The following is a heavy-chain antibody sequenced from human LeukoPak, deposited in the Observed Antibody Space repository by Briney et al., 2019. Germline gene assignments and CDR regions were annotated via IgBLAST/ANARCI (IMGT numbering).Heavy chain of an antibody. Sequence: GGSLRLSCTASGFTSRRDSTNSVPEAPGKGLGWVAHIKQDGSEIYYVDSVKGRFTVSRDNAKNSLYLQMDSLRAEDTAVYYCTRTKFQLGHSFDSWGQGTLVTVSS. J-gene: IGHJ4*02. V-gene: IGHV3-7*01. D-gene: IGHD2-2*01. CDR1: GFTSRRDS. CDR2: IKQDGSEI. CDR3: TRTKFQLGHSFDS.